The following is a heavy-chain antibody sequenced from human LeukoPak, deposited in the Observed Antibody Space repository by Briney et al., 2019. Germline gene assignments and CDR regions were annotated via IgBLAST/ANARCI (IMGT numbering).Heavy chain of an antibody. CDR2: ISSSSSYI. D-gene: IGHD6-19*01. CDR3: ARVLAVAAPYYMDV. J-gene: IGHJ6*03. CDR1: GFTFSSYS. Sequence: GGSLRLSCAASGFTFSSYSMNWVRQAPGKGLEWVSSISSSSSYIYYADSVKGRFTISRDNAKNSLYLQMNSLRAEDTAVYYCARVLAVAAPYYMDVWGKGTTVTVSS. V-gene: IGHV3-21*01.